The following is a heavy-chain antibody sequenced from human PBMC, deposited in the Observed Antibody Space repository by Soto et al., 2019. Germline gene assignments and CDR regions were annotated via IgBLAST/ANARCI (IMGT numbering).Heavy chain of an antibody. CDR3: ARTYDDSGPNSGGYGFDI. J-gene: IGHJ3*02. Sequence: SETLSLTCTFSGGSVSTYYWSWIRQHPGKGLEWIAYIYYSGSTSYNPSLKSRVTISVDTSKNQFSLKLSSVTAADTAVYYCARTYDDSGPNSGGYGFDIWGQGTMVT. V-gene: IGHV4-59*02. D-gene: IGHD3-22*01. CDR2: IYYSGST. CDR1: GGSVSTYY.